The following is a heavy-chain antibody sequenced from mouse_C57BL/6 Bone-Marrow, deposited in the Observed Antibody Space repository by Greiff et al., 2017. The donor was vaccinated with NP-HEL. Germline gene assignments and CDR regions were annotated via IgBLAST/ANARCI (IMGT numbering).Heavy chain of an antibody. CDR2: IDPENGDT. J-gene: IGHJ4*01. V-gene: IGHV14-4*01. D-gene: IGHD1-1*01. Sequence: EVQLQQSGAELVRPGASVKLSCTASGFNIKDDYMNWVKQRPEQGLEWIGWIDPENGDTEYASKFQGKATITADTSSNTAYLQLSSLTSEDTAVYYCTTRVTTVVNAMDYWGQGTSVTVSS. CDR3: TTRVTTVVNAMDY. CDR1: GFNIKDDY.